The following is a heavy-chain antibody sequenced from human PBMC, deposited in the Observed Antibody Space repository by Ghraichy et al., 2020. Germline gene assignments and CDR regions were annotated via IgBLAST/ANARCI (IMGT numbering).Heavy chain of an antibody. Sequence: GGSLRLSCAASGFTFSSYSMNWVRQAPGKGLEWVSYISYSSSAIYYADSVKGRFTISRDNAKNSLYLQMNSLRAEDTAVYYCARGVNINSSGRFDPWGQGTQVTVSS. CDR2: ISYSSSAI. CDR1: GFTFSSYS. V-gene: IGHV3-48*01. J-gene: IGHJ5*02. D-gene: IGHD2/OR15-2a*01. CDR3: ARGVNINSSGRFDP.